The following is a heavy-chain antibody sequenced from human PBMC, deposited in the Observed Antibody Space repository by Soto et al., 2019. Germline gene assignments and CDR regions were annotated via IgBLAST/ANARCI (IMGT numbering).Heavy chain of an antibody. D-gene: IGHD6-6*01. V-gene: IGHV4-59*01. J-gene: IGHJ4*02. CDR2: IYYSGST. CDR1: GGSISSYY. CDR3: ARDGNIAARPFDY. Sequence: NPSETLSLTCTVSGGSISSYYWSWIRQPPGKGLEWIGYIYYSGSTNYNPSLKSRVTISVDTSKNQFSLKLSSVTAADTAVYYCARDGNIAARPFDYWGQGTLVTVSS.